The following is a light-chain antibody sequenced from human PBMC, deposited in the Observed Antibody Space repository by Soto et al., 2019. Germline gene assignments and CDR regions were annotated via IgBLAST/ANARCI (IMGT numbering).Light chain of an antibody. CDR3: QSYDSSHWV. CDR1: SSNIGAGYH. Sequence: QAVVTQPPSVSGAPGQRVTISCTGSSSNIGAGYHVHWYQQLPGTAPKLLIYGNSNRPSGVPDRFSGSKSGASASLAITGLQAEDEADYYCQSYDSSHWVFGGGTKVTVL. CDR2: GNS. V-gene: IGLV1-40*03. J-gene: IGLJ3*02.